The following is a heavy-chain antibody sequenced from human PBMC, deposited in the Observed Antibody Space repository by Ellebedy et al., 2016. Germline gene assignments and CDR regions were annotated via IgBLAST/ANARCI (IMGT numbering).Heavy chain of an antibody. D-gene: IGHD3-22*01. J-gene: IGHJ3*02. Sequence: SETLSLTCTVSGGSISSYYWSWIRQPPGKGLEWIGYIYYSGSTNYNPSLKSRVTISVDTSKNQFSLKLSSVTAADTAVYYCASSGYLALDAFDIWGQGTMVTVSS. CDR1: GGSISSYY. CDR2: IYYSGST. CDR3: ASSGYLALDAFDI. V-gene: IGHV4-59*01.